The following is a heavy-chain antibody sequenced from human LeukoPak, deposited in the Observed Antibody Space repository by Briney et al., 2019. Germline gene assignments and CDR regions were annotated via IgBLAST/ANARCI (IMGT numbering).Heavy chain of an antibody. CDR2: FYNGINT. V-gene: IGHV3-66*01. J-gene: IGHJ4*02. CDR1: GLTVSSNY. D-gene: IGHD2-2*01. CDR3: ARVGSANTLGYVDY. Sequence: GGSLRLSCAATGLTVSSNYMSWVRQAPGKGLEWVSVFYNGINTYYADSVKGRFITSRDNSKNTLYLQMNSLRVEDTAVYFCARVGSANTLGYVDYWGQGTLVTVSS.